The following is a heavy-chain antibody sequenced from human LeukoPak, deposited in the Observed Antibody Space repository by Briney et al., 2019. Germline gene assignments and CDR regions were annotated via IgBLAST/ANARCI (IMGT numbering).Heavy chain of an antibody. Sequence: PGGSLRLSCAASGFSFRDYRMTWVRQAAGKGLEWVSSLSSSNTYIHYADSVKGRFTISRDDAKNSLYLQMSSLRAEDTAVYYCARVAAFRQYCGSDWCCNLDSWGRGTLVTVSS. V-gene: IGHV3-21*01. CDR1: GFSFRDYR. CDR2: LSSSNTYI. CDR3: ARVAAFRQYCGSDWCCNLDS. J-gene: IGHJ5*01. D-gene: IGHD2-21*01.